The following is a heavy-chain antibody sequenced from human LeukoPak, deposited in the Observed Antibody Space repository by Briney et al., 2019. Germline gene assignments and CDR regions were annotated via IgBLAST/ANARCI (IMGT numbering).Heavy chain of an antibody. J-gene: IGHJ4*02. CDR3: AREDSYYYGSGSYPFDY. CDR1: GFTFSSYS. Sequence: PGGSLRLSCTASGFTFSSYSMNWVRQAPGKGLEWVSSISSSSSYIYYADSVKGRFTISRDNAKNSLYQQMNSLRAEDTAVYYCAREDSYYYGSGSYPFDYWGQGTLVTVSS. V-gene: IGHV3-21*01. CDR2: ISSSSSYI. D-gene: IGHD3-10*01.